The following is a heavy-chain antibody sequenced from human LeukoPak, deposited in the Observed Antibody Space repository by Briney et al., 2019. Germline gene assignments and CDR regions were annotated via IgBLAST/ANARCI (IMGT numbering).Heavy chain of an antibody. CDR2: IIPILGIA. CDR1: GGTFNSYT. Sequence: SVKVSCKASGGTFNSYTISWVRQAPGQGLEWMGRIIPILGIANYAQKFQGRVTITADKSTSTAYMELSSLRSEDTAVYYCARELITIFGVVIILDAFDIWGQGTMVTVSS. V-gene: IGHV1-69*04. J-gene: IGHJ3*02. D-gene: IGHD3-3*01. CDR3: ARELITIFGVVIILDAFDI.